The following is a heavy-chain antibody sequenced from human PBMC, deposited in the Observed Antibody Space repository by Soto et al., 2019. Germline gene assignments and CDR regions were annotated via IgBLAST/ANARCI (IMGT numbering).Heavy chain of an antibody. Sequence: PSETLSLTCTVSGGSISSGDYYWSWIRQPPGKGLEWIGYIYYSGSTYYNPSLKSRVTISVDTSKNQFSLKLSSVTAADTAVYYCARDYPGSSSYYGMDVWGQGTTVTVSS. CDR1: GGSISSGDYY. CDR3: ARDYPGSSSYYGMDV. CDR2: IYYSGST. J-gene: IGHJ6*02. V-gene: IGHV4-30-4*01. D-gene: IGHD6-13*01.